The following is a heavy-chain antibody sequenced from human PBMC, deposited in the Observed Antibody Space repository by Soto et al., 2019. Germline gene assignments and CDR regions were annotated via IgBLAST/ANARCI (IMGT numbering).Heavy chain of an antibody. CDR1: GFSFGNYW. V-gene: IGHV3-7*03. CDR3: ARDVGPVTIFGEALSGYFDF. CDR2: IKEDGSER. D-gene: IGHD3-3*01. J-gene: IGHJ4*02. Sequence: EVQLVESGGGLVQPGGSLRLSCAVSGFSFGNYWMSWVRQAPGKGLEWLASIKEDGSERYYLDSVKGRFTISRDNAKDSLSLQMNSLRGEDTALYYCARDVGPVTIFGEALSGYFDFWGQGTLVTVSS.